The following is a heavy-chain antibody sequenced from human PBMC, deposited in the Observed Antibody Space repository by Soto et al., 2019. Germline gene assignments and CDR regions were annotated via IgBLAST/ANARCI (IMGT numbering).Heavy chain of an antibody. D-gene: IGHD2-2*01. Sequence: QVQLVQSGAEVKKPGASVKVSCKASGYTFTSYAMHWVRQAPGQRLEWMGWINDGNGNTKYSQKFQGRVTITSDTSARKAYMELSILRSEDTAVYYCARDPAYHGPWGQGTLVTVSS. CDR1: GYTFTSYA. CDR3: ARDPAYHGP. CDR2: INDGNGNT. J-gene: IGHJ4*02. V-gene: IGHV1-3*01.